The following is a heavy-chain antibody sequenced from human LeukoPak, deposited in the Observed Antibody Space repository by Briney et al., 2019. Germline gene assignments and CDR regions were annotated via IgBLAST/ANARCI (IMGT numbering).Heavy chain of an antibody. V-gene: IGHV3-23*01. D-gene: IGHD4-23*01. CDR3: AKEIRWQNWFDP. Sequence: GGSLRLSCAASGFTFSSYAMGWVRQAPGKGLEWVSAISGSGGSTYYADSVKGRFTVSRDNSKNTLYLQMNSLRAEDTAVYYCAKEIRWQNWFDPWGQGTLVTVSS. J-gene: IGHJ5*02. CDR1: GFTFSSYA. CDR2: ISGSGGST.